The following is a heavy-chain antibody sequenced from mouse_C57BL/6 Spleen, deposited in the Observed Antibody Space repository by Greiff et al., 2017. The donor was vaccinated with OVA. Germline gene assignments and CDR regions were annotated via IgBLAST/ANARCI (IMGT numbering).Heavy chain of an antibody. CDR1: GYTFTSYG. V-gene: IGHV1-81*01. J-gene: IGHJ1*03. Sequence: VQLKESGAELARPGASVKLSCKASGYTFTSYGISWVKQRTGQGLEWIGEIYPRSGNTYYNEKFKGKATLTADKSSSTAYMELRSLTSEDSAVYFCARVDGSRRYFDVWGTGTTVTVSS. CDR3: ARVDGSRRYFDV. CDR2: IYPRSGNT. D-gene: IGHD2-3*01.